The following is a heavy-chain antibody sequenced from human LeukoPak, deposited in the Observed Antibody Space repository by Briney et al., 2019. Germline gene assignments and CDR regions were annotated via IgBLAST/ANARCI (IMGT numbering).Heavy chain of an antibody. Sequence: GGSLRLSCAASGFTFSSYAMSWVRQAPGKGLEWVSAMSGSGGSTYYADSVKGRFTISRDNSKNTLYLQMNSLRAEDTAVYYCAKGGSYLAYYYGMDVWGQGTTVTVSS. CDR3: AKGGSYLAYYYGMDV. CDR2: MSGSGGST. J-gene: IGHJ6*02. CDR1: GFTFSSYA. D-gene: IGHD1-26*01. V-gene: IGHV3-23*01.